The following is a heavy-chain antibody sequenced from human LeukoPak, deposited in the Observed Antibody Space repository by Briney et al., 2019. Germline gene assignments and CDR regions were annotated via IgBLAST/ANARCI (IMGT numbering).Heavy chain of an antibody. CDR3: ARDLIGGFSGYFDY. CDR2: INFDGRT. J-gene: IGHJ4*02. D-gene: IGHD3-10*01. V-gene: IGHV4-59*12. CDR1: DGFITNYY. Sequence: SETLSLTCTVSDGFITNYYWSWIRQSPGKGLEWIAYINFDGRTNHNPSLKSRVTISVDTSKNQFSLKLSSVTAADTAVYYCARDLIGGFSGYFDYWGQGTLVTVSS.